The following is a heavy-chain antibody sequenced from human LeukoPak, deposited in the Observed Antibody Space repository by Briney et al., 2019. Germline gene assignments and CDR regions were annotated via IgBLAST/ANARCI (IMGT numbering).Heavy chain of an antibody. V-gene: IGHV3-48*01. CDR3: ARERDFWSGYVYGMDV. D-gene: IGHD3-3*01. J-gene: IGHJ6*02. Sequence: GGSLRPSCAASGFTFSSYSMNWVRQAPGKGLEWVSYISSSSSTIYYADSVKGRFTISRDNAKNSLYLQMNSLRAEDTAVYYCARERDFWSGYVYGMDVWGQGTTVTVSS. CDR2: ISSSSSTI. CDR1: GFTFSSYS.